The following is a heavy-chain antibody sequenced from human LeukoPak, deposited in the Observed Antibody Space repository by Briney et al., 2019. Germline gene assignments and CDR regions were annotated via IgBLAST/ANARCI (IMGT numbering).Heavy chain of an antibody. V-gene: IGHV3-23*01. Sequence: GGSLRLSCAASGFTFSSYAMSWVRQAPGKGLEWVSAISGSGGSTYYADSVKGRFTISRDNSKNTLYLQMNSLRAEATAVYYCAKLGATVDYYDSSGSVWGQGTMVTVSS. CDR3: AKLGATVDYYDSSGSV. J-gene: IGHJ3*01. D-gene: IGHD3-22*01. CDR2: ISGSGGST. CDR1: GFTFSSYA.